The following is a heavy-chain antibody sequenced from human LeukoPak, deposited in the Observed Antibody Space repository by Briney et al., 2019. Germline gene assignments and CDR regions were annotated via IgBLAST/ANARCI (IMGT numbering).Heavy chain of an antibody. CDR1: GGSLSRGGYY. Sequence: SETLPLTCTFSGGSLSRGGYYWSGIREPPGKGLEWIGYIYYRGSTYYNPSLKSRVTISVDTSKHQFSLKLSSVAAADTAVYYCARGACSCGSCYEFDYWDQGTLVTVSS. CDR2: IYYRGST. CDR3: ARGACSCGSCYEFDY. D-gene: IGHD2-15*01. J-gene: IGHJ4*02. V-gene: IGHV4-31*03.